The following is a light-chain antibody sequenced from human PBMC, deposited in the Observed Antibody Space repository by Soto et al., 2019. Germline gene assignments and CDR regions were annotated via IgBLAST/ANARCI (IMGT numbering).Light chain of an antibody. CDR1: SSNIGNNT. J-gene: IGLJ3*02. CDR2: TTN. Sequence: QSVLTQPPSASVTPGQRVSISCSGSSSNIGNNTVNWYQQFPETAPRLLIYTTNQRPSGVPDRFSGSKSGTSASLAISGLQSEDEADYYCAACDDSLNGPVFGGGTNLTVL. V-gene: IGLV1-44*01. CDR3: AACDDSLNGPV.